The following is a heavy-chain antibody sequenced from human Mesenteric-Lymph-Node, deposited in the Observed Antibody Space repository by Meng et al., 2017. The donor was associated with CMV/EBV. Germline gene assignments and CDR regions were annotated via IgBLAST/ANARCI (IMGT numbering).Heavy chain of an antibody. V-gene: IGHV3-43D*03. CDR2: ISWDGGST. D-gene: IGHD6-6*01. J-gene: IGHJ6*02. CDR1: GFTFDDYA. Sequence: GGSLRLSCAASGFTFDDYAMHWVRQAPGKGLEWVSLISWDGGSTYYADSVKGRFTISRDNSKNSLYLQMNSLRAEDTALYYCAKELYSSSSLYYYGMDVWGQGTTVTVSS. CDR3: AKELYSSSSLYYYGMDV.